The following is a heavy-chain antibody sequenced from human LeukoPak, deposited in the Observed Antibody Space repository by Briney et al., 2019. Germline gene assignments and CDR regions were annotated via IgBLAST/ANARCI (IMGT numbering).Heavy chain of an antibody. V-gene: IGHV1-2*06. J-gene: IGHJ4*02. CDR1: GYTFTSNY. CDR3: ARSTLAATGDFDY. Sequence: ASVKVSCKASGYTFTSNYIHWVRQAPGQGLEWMGRINPNSGGTNYAQKFQGRVTMTRDTSISTVYMELSRLRSDDTAVYYCARSTLAATGDFDYWGQGTLVTVSS. D-gene: IGHD6-13*01. CDR2: INPNSGGT.